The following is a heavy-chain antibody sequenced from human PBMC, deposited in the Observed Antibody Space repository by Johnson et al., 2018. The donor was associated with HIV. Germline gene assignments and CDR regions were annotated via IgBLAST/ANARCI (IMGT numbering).Heavy chain of an antibody. Sequence: QVQLVESGGGVVQPGRSLRLSCSASGFSFNDYAMHWVRQAPGKGLEWVAVISFDGGAIYYADSVEGRFTISRDNSRDTLYLQMNSLRAEDTAVYYCARRMTQGVIRTSGGFDIWGQGTRVTVYS. D-gene: IGHD3-10*01. J-gene: IGHJ3*02. CDR1: GFSFNDYA. CDR2: ISFDGGAI. CDR3: ARRMTQGVIRTSGGFDI. V-gene: IGHV3-30-3*01.